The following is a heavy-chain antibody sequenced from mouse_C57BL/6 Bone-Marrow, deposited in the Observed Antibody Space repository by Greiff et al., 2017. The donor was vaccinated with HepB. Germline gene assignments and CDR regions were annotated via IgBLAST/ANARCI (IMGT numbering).Heavy chain of an antibody. D-gene: IGHD3-2*02. J-gene: IGHJ3*01. CDR3: AEGGTSQALFAY. CDR2: IYPRDGNT. Sequence: QVQPQQSGPELVKPGTSVKLSCKASGYTFTNYDINWMKQRPGQGLEWIGWIYPRDGNTKYNEKFKGKATLTVDTSSSTTYMEFHSLTSEDSAVYFCAEGGTSQALFAYWGQGTLVTVSA. CDR1: GYTFTNYD. V-gene: IGHV1-85*01.